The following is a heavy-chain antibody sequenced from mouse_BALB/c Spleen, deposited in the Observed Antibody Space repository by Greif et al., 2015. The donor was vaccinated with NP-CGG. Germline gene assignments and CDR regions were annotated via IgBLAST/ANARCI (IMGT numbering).Heavy chain of an antibody. CDR2: VNPNNGGT. CDR3: ARTGYGNYVDYFDY. CDR1: GYSFTGYY. V-gene: IGHV1-26*01. Sequence: EVQLQQSGPDLVKPGASVKISCKASGYSFTGYYMHWVKQSHRKSLEWIGRVNPNNGGTSYNQKFKGKAILTVDKSSSAASMELRSLTSEDSAVYYCARTGYGNYVDYFDYWGQGTTLTVSS. J-gene: IGHJ2*01. D-gene: IGHD2-1*01.